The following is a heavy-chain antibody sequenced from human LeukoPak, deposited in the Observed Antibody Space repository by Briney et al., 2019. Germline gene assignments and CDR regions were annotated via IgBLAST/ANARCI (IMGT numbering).Heavy chain of an antibody. CDR1: GGSISPYY. CDR2: IYTSETS. J-gene: IGHJ3*01. CDR3: ARLSAAVPLGAFDV. D-gene: IGHD3-3*01. V-gene: IGHV4-4*09. Sequence: AETLSLTCGVFGGSISPYYWSWIRQAPGKGLEWIGYIYTSETSNQNPSLKSRVTMPIDTSKNQSSLGVSSVTAAHTAVYYCARLSAAVPLGAFDVWAQGTRVPVPS.